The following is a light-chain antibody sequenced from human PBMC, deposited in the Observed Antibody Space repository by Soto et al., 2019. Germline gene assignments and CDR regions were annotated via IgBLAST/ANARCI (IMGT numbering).Light chain of an antibody. J-gene: IGLJ3*02. Sequence: QSALTQPASVSGSLGQSITISCTGAASDIGNYNFVSWYQQHPATAPKLIIYDVSHRPSGISFRFSGSKSGNTASLTISGLRAEDEAAYYCASYTGNGTHWVFGGGTKVTVL. CDR2: DVS. CDR1: ASDIGNYNF. V-gene: IGLV2-14*03. CDR3: ASYTGNGTHWV.